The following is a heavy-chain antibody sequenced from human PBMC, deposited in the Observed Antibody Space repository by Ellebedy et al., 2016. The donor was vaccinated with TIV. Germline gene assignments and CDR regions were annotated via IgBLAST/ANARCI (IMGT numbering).Heavy chain of an antibody. CDR2: IVSISGAP. CDR3: ARSGPQEWEIMYWVLHY. J-gene: IGHJ4*01. D-gene: IGHD1-26*01. V-gene: IGHV1-69*13. Sequence: AASVKVSCKASGDTFNNYAFSWVRQAPGQGLEWVGGIVSISGAPQYAQDFQGRVTITADRSTSTAYMELSSLRSEDTAVYYCARSGPQEWEIMYWVLHYWGHGTLVTVSS. CDR1: GDTFNNYA.